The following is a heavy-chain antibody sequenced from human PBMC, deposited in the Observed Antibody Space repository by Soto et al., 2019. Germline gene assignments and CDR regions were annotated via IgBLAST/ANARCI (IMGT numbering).Heavy chain of an antibody. V-gene: IGHV1-69*13. CDR2: IIPIFGTA. CDR1: GGTFSSYA. J-gene: IGHJ3*02. Sequence: SVKVSCKASGGTFSSYAISWVRQAPGQGLEWMGGIIPIFGTANYAQKFQGRVTITADESTSTAYMELSSLRSEDTAVYYCASSPRANDAFDIWGQGTMVTVSS. CDR3: ASSPRANDAFDI.